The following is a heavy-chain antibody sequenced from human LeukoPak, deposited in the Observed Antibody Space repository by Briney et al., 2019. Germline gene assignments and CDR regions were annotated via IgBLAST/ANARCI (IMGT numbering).Heavy chain of an antibody. CDR3: ALSRGKYGDKTQFDY. V-gene: IGHV4-30-2*01. J-gene: IGHJ4*02. CDR1: GGSISSGGYS. D-gene: IGHD4-17*01. Sequence: SETLSLTCAVSGGSISSGGYSWSWIRQPPGKGLEWIGYIYHSGSTYYNPSLKSRVTISVDRSKNQFSLKLSSVTAADTAVYYCALSRGKYGDKTQFDYWGQGTLVTVSS. CDR2: IYHSGST.